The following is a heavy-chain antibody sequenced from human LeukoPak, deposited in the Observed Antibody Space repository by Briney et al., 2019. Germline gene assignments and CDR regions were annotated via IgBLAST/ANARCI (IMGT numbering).Heavy chain of an antibody. CDR3: ARHDYSHDRIDY. J-gene: IGHJ4*02. CDR2: IYTTGST. CDR1: GDSISSGSYY. Sequence: KPSETLSLTCTVSGDSISSGSYYWSWIRQPAGKGLEWIGRIYTTGSTNYNPSLKNRVTISVDTSKNQFSLKLSSVTAADTAVYYCARHDYSHDRIDYWGQGTLVTVSS. D-gene: IGHD4/OR15-4a*01. V-gene: IGHV4-61*02.